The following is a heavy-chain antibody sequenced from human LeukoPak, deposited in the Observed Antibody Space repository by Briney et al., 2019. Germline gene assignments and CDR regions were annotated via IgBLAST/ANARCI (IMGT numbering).Heavy chain of an antibody. J-gene: IGHJ4*02. D-gene: IGHD6-19*01. Sequence: GESLKISCKASGYTFTNYWIGWVRQMPGKGLEWMGIIYPGDSDTRYSLSFRGQVIISADKSIRTAYLQWTSLKASDTAMYYCARLQTGSGWWEGFDSWGQGTLVTVSS. CDR2: IYPGDSDT. CDR3: ARLQTGSGWWEGFDS. V-gene: IGHV5-51*01. CDR1: GYTFTNYW.